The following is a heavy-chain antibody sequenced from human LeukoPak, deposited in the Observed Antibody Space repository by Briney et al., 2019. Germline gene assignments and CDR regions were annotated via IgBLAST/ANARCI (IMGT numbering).Heavy chain of an antibody. V-gene: IGHV1-2*04. J-gene: IGHJ4*02. CDR2: INPNSGGT. D-gene: IGHD3-10*01. CDR3: AIYHIRGLVTY. CDR1: GYTFTGYY. Sequence: GASVKVSCKASGYTFTGYYMHWVRQAPGQGLEWMGWINPNSGGTNYAQKFQGWVTMTRDTSISTAYMELSRLRSEDTTVYYCAIYHIRGLVTYWGQGTLVTVSS.